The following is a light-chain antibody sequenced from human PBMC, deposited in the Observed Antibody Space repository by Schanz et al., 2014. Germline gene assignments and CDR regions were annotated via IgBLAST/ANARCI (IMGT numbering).Light chain of an antibody. CDR3: QQYYDWPLT. Sequence: EIVMTQSPATLSVSPGERATLSCRASQSVSDNLAWYQQKPGQAPSLLIYGASTRATGIPARFSGSGSGTEFTLTISSLQPEDFAVYFCQQYYDWPLTFGQGTKVEVK. CDR1: QSVSDN. J-gene: IGKJ1*01. CDR2: GAS. V-gene: IGKV3-15*01.